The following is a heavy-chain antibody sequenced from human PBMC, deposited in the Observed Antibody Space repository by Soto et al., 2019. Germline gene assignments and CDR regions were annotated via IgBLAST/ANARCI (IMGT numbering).Heavy chain of an antibody. V-gene: IGHV4-34*01. CDR3: ARLRPPTQRPSYGMDV. D-gene: IGHD1-1*01. CDR1: GGSFSGYY. Sequence: QVQLQQWGAGLLKPSETLSLSCAVYGGSFSGYYWSWIRQPPGKGLEWIGEINHSGSTNYNPSLKSRVTISXXTXTXLFSLKLSSVTAADTAVYYCARLRPPTQRPSYGMDVWGQGTTVTVSS. J-gene: IGHJ6*02. CDR2: INHSGST.